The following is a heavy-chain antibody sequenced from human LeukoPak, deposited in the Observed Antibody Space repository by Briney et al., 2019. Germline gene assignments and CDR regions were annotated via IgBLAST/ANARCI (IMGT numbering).Heavy chain of an antibody. D-gene: IGHD4-17*01. CDR3: ARDLVTVTKGFDI. Sequence: SETLSLTCAVSTDSFSSHYWTWIRQPPGKGLEWIGYISYIGSTNYNPSLKSRVTISIDTSKNQFSLKLSSVTAADTAVYYRARDLVTVTKGFDIWGQGTMVSVSS. CDR1: TDSFSSHY. J-gene: IGHJ3*02. V-gene: IGHV4-59*11. CDR2: ISYIGST.